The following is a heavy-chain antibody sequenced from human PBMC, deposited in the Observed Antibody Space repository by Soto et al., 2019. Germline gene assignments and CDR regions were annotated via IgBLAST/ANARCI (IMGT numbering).Heavy chain of an antibody. Sequence: EVQLVESGGGLVQPGGSLRLSCAASGFTFSDYWMHWVRQAPGKGLEWVSRIKRDGSTTNYADSVKGRFTIYRDNAKNMLYLEMNSLRGEDTADYYSARGAINYYYVDVWRKGVTVTVSS. CDR3: ARGAINYYYVDV. CDR2: IKRDGSTT. V-gene: IGHV3-74*01. J-gene: IGHJ6*03. CDR1: GFTFSDYW.